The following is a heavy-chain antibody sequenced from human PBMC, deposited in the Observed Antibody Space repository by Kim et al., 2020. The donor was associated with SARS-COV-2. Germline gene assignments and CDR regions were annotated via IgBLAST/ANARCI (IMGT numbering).Heavy chain of an antibody. CDR2: ISYDGSNE. CDR1: GFTFSSYG. V-gene: IGHV3-30*03. Sequence: GGSLRLSCAASGFTFSSYGMHWVRQAPGKGLEWVAVISYDGSNEDYADSVKGRFTIFRDNSKNTLYLQMNSLRGEDTAVYYCASLLIGRGVDYWGQGTLV. J-gene: IGHJ4*02. D-gene: IGHD3-10*01. CDR3: ASLLIGRGVDY.